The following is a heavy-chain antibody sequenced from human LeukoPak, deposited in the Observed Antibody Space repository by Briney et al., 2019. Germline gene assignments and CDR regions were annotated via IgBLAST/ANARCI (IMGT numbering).Heavy chain of an antibody. J-gene: IGHJ4*02. CDR2: IKEDGSEI. CDR1: AFTFSNYW. V-gene: IGHV3-7*01. CDR3: ARDRGYSTFDY. D-gene: IGHD4-23*01. Sequence: GGSLRLSCAASAFTFSNYWMSWVRQAPGTGLEGVANIKEDGSEINYVDSVKGRFTISRDNAKNSLYLQMNSLRVDDTAVYYCARDRGYSTFDYWGQGTLVTVSS.